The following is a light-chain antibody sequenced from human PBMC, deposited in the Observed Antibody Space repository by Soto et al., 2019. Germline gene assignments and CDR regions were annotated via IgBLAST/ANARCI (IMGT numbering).Light chain of an antibody. CDR1: SSNIGTGYD. CDR2: GNT. CDR3: CSYAGGNTHVL. Sequence: QSVLTQPPSVSGAPGQRVTISCTGSSSNIGTGYDVHWYQQLPGTAPKLLIYGNTNRPSGVPDRFSGSKSGTSASLIITGLQAEDEADYYCCSYAGGNTHVLFGGGTKLTVL. J-gene: IGLJ2*01. V-gene: IGLV1-40*01.